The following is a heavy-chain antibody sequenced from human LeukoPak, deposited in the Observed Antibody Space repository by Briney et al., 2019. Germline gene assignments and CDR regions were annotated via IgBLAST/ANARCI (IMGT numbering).Heavy chain of an antibody. V-gene: IGHV3-66*02. CDR3: AREEMTTVSASYYFSALDV. CDR1: GFTVSSNY. J-gene: IGHJ6*02. CDR2: MYSGGLT. Sequence: GGSLRLSCEASGFTVSSNYMTWVRQAPGKGLEGLSVMYSGGLTYHADSVKGRFTISRENSKNTLYLQMNSLRPDDTAVSYCAREEMTTVSASYYFSALDVWGQGATVTVSS. D-gene: IGHD4-11*01.